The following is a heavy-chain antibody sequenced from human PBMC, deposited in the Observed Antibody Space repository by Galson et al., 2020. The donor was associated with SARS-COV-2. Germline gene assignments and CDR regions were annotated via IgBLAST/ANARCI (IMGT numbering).Heavy chain of an antibody. CDR3: ARGRITMIVVFKQMDV. V-gene: IGHV4-31*03. Sequence: TLSLTCTVSGGSISSGGYYWSWIRQQPGKGMEWIGYIYYSGSTYDNPSLKSRVTISVDTSKNQFSLKLSSVTAADTAVYYCARGRITMIVVFKQMDVWGQGTTVTVSS. CDR1: GGSISSGGYY. J-gene: IGHJ6*02. D-gene: IGHD3-22*01. CDR2: IYYSGST.